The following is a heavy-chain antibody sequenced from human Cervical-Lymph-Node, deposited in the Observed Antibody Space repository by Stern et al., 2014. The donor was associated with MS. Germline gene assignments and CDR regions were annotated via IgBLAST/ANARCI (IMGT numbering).Heavy chain of an antibody. J-gene: IGHJ5*02. CDR3: TKAWGS. CDR1: GYSFTSDD. V-gene: IGHV1-8*01. Sequence: VQLVESGAEVKKPGASVKVSCKTSGYSFTSDDINWVRQATGQGLEWMGWMNPDSGDTGYEQKFQGRLTIARDTSISTAYMELSNLRSEDTAVYYCTKAWGSWGQGTLITLPS. D-gene: IGHD3-16*01. CDR2: MNPDSGDT.